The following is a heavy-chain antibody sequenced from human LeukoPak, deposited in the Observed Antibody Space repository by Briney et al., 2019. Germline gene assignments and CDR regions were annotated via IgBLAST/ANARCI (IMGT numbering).Heavy chain of an antibody. V-gene: IGHV3-23*01. CDR1: GFTFSSYA. D-gene: IGHD2-15*01. J-gene: IGHJ4*02. Sequence: PGGSLRLSCAAPGFTFSSYAMSWVRQAPGKGLEWVSAISGSGGSTYYADSVKGRFTISRDNSKNTLYLQMNSLRAEDTAVYYCAKMNARYCSGGSCYFSYFDYWGQGTLVTVSS. CDR3: AKMNARYCSGGSCYFSYFDY. CDR2: ISGSGGST.